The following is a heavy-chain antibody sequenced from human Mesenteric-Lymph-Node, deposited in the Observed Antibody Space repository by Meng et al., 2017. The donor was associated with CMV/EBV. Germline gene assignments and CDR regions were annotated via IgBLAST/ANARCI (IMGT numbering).Heavy chain of an antibody. V-gene: IGHV3-30-3*01. D-gene: IGHD4-17*01. Sequence: GGSLRLSCAASGFTFSSYAMHWVRQAPGKGLEWVAVISYDGSNKYYADSVKGRFTISRDNSKNTLYLQMNSLRAEDTAVFYCAKDSVGDYDPKFAFDIWGQGTMVTVSS. CDR3: AKDSVGDYDPKFAFDI. J-gene: IGHJ3*02. CDR2: ISYDGSNK. CDR1: GFTFSSYA.